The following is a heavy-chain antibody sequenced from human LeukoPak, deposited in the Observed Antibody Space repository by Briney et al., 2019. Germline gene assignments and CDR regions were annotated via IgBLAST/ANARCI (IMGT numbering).Heavy chain of an antibody. J-gene: IGHJ4*02. CDR1: GXSISSYQ. CDR2: IYYSGST. D-gene: IGHD6-19*01. CDR3: ARHVAGIDIFDY. Sequence: PSETLSLTCTVSGXSISSYQGSWIRQPPGKGLEWIGYIYYSGSTKYNPSLKSRVTISVDTSKNQFSLKLSSVTAADTAVYYCARHVAGIDIFDYWGQGTLVTVSS. V-gene: IGHV4-59*08.